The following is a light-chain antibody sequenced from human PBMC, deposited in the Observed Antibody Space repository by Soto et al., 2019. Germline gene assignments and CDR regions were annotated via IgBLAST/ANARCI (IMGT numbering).Light chain of an antibody. J-gene: IGLJ3*02. CDR3: QTWDGNIRV. CDR1: SGFTNYA. V-gene: IGLV4-69*01. CDR2: INSDGSH. Sequence: QAVVTQSPSASASPGASVKLTCTLNSGFTNYAIAWHQHQPEKGPRYLMKINSDGSHNKGDGIPARFSGSSSGAERYLTISSLQSEDEADYYCQTWDGNIRVFGGGTKLTVL.